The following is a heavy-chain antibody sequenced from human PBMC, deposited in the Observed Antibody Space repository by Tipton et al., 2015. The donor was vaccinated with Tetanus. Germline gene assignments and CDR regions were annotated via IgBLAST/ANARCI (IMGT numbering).Heavy chain of an antibody. Sequence: QSGAEVKKPGASVKVSCKASGYTFTSYGISWVRQAPGQGLEWMGRIIPILGIANYAQKFQGRVTITADKSTSTAYMELSSLRSEDTAVYYCARESRMVRGVKSYYYYGMDVWGQGTTVTVSS. CDR3: ARESRMVRGVKSYYYYGMDV. J-gene: IGHJ6*02. V-gene: IGHV1-69*04. D-gene: IGHD3-10*01. CDR1: GYTFTSYG. CDR2: IIPILGIA.